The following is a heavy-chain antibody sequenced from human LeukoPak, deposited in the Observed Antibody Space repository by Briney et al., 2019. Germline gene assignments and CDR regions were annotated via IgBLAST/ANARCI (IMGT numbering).Heavy chain of an antibody. CDR3: ASRRSITGEDYYYYYYMDV. CDR2: INPSGGGT. D-gene: IGHD1-20*01. J-gene: IGHJ6*03. V-gene: IGHV1-46*01. CDR1: GYTVTSYY. Sequence: RASVKVSCKASGYTVTSYYMHWVRQAPGQGLEWMGIINPSGGGTTYAQKFQGRVTITRDMSTSTVYMELSSLRSEDTAVYYCASRRSITGEDYYYYYYMDVWGKGTTVTVSS.